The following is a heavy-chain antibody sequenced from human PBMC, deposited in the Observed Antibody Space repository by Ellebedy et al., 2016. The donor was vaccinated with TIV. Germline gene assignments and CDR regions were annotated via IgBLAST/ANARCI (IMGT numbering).Heavy chain of an antibody. J-gene: IGHJ5*02. CDR2: ISGSGGST. Sequence: GESLKISXAASGFTFSSYAMSWVRQAPGKGLEWVSAISGSGGSTYYADSVKGRFTISRDNSKNTLYLQMNSLRAEDTAVYYCANPSVVPAARGWFNPWGQGTLVTVSS. D-gene: IGHD2-2*01. V-gene: IGHV3-23*01. CDR1: GFTFSSYA. CDR3: ANPSVVPAARGWFNP.